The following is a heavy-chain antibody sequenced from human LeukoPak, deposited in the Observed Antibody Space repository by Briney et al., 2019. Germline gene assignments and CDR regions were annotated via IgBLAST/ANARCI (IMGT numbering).Heavy chain of an antibody. CDR2: INHSGST. V-gene: IGHV4-34*01. J-gene: IGHJ4*02. CDR1: GGSFSGYY. CDR3: ASMNQFDY. D-gene: IGHD1-14*01. Sequence: SETLSLTCAVYGGSFSGYYWSWIRQPQGKGLEWIGEINHSGSTNYNPSLKSRVTISVDTSKNQFSLKLSSVTAADTAVYYCASMNQFDYWGQGTLVTVSS.